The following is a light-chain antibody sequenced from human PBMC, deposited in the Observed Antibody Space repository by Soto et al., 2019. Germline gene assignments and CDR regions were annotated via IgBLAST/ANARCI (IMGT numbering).Light chain of an antibody. J-gene: IGKJ1*01. V-gene: IGKV3-11*01. CDR2: GAS. CDR1: QSLSKS. Sequence: IGLTQCPATLSLSPAEMATLSCRASQSLSKSLGWYQQKPGQAPRLLIDGASSWASGVPARFSGSGSGTDFTLTISSLKTGDFAAYYCQQRSSWTLTFGQGTKVDIK. CDR3: QQRSSWTLT.